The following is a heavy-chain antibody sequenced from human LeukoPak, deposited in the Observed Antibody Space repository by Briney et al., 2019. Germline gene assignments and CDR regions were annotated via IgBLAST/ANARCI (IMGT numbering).Heavy chain of an antibody. D-gene: IGHD3-9*01. Sequence: PGGSLRLSCAASGFTFSTYGIHWVRQAPGKGLEWVAFIRYDGSNKYYADSVKGRFTISRDNSKNTLYLQMNSLRAEDTAVYYCARGGYYNILTGYYNKLLAFDYWGQGTLVTVSS. J-gene: IGHJ4*02. CDR2: IRYDGSNK. CDR3: ARGGYYNILTGYYNKLLAFDY. V-gene: IGHV3-30*02. CDR1: GFTFSTYG.